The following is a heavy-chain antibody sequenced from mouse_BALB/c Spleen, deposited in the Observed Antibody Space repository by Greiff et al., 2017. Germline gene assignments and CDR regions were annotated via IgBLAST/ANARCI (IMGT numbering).Heavy chain of an antibody. CDR2: INPSTGYT. V-gene: IGHV1-7*01. CDR3: ARGRSAY. Sequence: VKLVESGAELAKPGASVKMSCKASGYTFTSYWMHWVKQRPGQGLEWIGYINPSTGYTEYNQKFKDKATLTADKSSSTAYMQLSSLTSEDSAVYYCARGRSAYWGQGTRVTVSA. J-gene: IGHJ3*01. CDR1: GYTFTSYW.